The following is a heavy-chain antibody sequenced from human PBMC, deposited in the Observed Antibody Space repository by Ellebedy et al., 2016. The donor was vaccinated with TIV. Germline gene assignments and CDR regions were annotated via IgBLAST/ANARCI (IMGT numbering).Heavy chain of an antibody. V-gene: IGHV3-69-1*01. D-gene: IGHD2-21*02. J-gene: IGHJ4*02. Sequence: GESLKISXVASGFTFSNHWMNWVRQAPGKGLEWVSYISDDGHTYYADSVKGRFTISRDNAKNSLYLQMNSLRAEDTAVYYCVKGAYCGGDCYPYYFDYWGQGTLVTVSS. CDR2: ISDDGHT. CDR3: VKGAYCGGDCYPYYFDY. CDR1: GFTFSNHW.